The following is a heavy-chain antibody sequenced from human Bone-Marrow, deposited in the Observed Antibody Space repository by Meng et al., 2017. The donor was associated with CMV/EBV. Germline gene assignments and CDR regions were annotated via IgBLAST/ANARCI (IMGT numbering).Heavy chain of an antibody. V-gene: IGHV4-34*01. Sequence: YGGSFSGYYWSWIRQPPGKGLGWIGEINHNGSTNYNPSLRSRVTISVDTSKNQFSLRLGSVAAADTAVYYCARIGLGELSLPNEYFHHWGQGTLVTVSS. D-gene: IGHD3-16*02. CDR2: INHNGST. J-gene: IGHJ1*01. CDR3: ARIGLGELSLPNEYFHH. CDR1: GGSFSGYY.